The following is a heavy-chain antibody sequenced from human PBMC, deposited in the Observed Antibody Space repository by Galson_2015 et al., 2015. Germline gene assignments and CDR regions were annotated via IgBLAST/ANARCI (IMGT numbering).Heavy chain of an antibody. Sequence: SLRLSCAASGFTFSSYRMNWVRQAPGKGLEWVSSISSSSSYIYYADSVKGRFTISRDNAKNSLYLQMNSLRAEDTAVYYCARDDLHYNKGSFDYWGQGTQVTVSS. J-gene: IGHJ4*02. D-gene: IGHD3-10*01. CDR2: ISSSSSYI. CDR3: ARDDLHYNKGSFDY. CDR1: GFTFSSYR. V-gene: IGHV3-21*01.